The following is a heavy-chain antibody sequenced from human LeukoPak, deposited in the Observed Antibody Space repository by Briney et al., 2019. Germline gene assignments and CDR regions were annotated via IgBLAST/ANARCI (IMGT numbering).Heavy chain of an antibody. CDR3: ARIAAAGTFFDY. CDR2: ISAYNGNT. Sequence: ASVKVSCKASGYTFTSYGISWVRQAPGQGLEWMGWISAYNGNTNYAQKLQGRVTMTTGTSTSTAYMELRSLRSDDTAVYYCARIAAAGTFFDYWGQGTLVTVSP. J-gene: IGHJ4*02. D-gene: IGHD6-13*01. CDR1: GYTFTSYG. V-gene: IGHV1-18*01.